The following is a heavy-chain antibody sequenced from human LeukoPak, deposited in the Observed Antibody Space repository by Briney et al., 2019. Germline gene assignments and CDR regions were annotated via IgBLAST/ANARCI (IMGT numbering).Heavy chain of an antibody. J-gene: IGHJ5*02. CDR1: GFTFSSYW. D-gene: IGHD5-18*01. CDR2: INSDGSST. Sequence: PGGSLRLSCAASGFTFSSYWMHWVRQAPGKGLVWVSRINSDGSSTSYADSVKGRFTISRDNAKNTLYLQMNSLRAEDTAVYYCARDSGSRYSYGYGHNWFDPWGQGTLVTVSS. V-gene: IGHV3-74*01. CDR3: ARDSGSRYSYGYGHNWFDP.